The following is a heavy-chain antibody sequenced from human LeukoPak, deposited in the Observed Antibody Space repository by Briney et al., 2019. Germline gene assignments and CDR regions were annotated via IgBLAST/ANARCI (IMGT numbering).Heavy chain of an antibody. V-gene: IGHV3-48*03. CDR3: ARTSWNDVPYLDY. D-gene: IGHD1-1*01. CDR2: ISSRDRTT. J-gene: IGHJ4*02. Sequence: GGSLRLSCAASGFTFSDYEINWVRQAPGKGLEWVSYISSRDRTTYYADSVTGRFTISRDNAKNSLYLQMNSLRAEDTAVYYCARTSWNDVPYLDYWGQGTLVTVSS. CDR1: GFTFSDYE.